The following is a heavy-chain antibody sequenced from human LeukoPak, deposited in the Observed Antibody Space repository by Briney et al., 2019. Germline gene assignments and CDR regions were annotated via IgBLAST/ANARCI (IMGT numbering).Heavy chain of an antibody. J-gene: IGHJ5*02. CDR1: GYTFTGYY. Sequence: ASVKVSCKASGYTFTGYYMHWVRQAPGQGLEWMGWINPNSGGTNCAQKFQGRVTMTRDTSISIAYMELSRLRSDDTAVYYCARDAIRGYSYGYHSGAANWFDPWGQGTLVTVSS. CDR2: INPNSGGT. CDR3: ARDAIRGYSYGYHSGAANWFDP. V-gene: IGHV1-2*02. D-gene: IGHD5-18*01.